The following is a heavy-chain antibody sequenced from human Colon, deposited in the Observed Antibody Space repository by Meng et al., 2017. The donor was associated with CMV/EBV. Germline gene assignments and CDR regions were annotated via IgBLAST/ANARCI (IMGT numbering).Heavy chain of an antibody. J-gene: IGHJ4*02. CDR3: ARDPSGSRVPFDY. CDR2: INSNSGAT. Sequence: QVPLVQSGAEVKKPGASVKVSCKTSGYTFSDYHIHWVRQAPGQGLEWMGWINSNSGATDYAQKFQGRFTVTRDTSITTVYMELSSLRSDDTAVYYCARDPSGSRVPFDYWGQGSLVTVSS. V-gene: IGHV1-2*02. CDR1: GYTFSDYH. D-gene: IGHD1-26*01.